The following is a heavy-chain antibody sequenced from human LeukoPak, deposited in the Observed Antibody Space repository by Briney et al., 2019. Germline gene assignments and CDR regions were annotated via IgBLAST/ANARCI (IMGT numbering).Heavy chain of an antibody. CDR3: ASSLRALLAFDI. V-gene: IGHV4-31*02. J-gene: IGHJ3*02. CDR2: IYYSGST. Sequence: WSWIRQHPGKGLXWIGYIYYSGSTYYNPSLKSRVTISVDTSKNQFSLKLSSVTAADTAVYYCASSLRALLAFDIWGQGTMVTVSS.